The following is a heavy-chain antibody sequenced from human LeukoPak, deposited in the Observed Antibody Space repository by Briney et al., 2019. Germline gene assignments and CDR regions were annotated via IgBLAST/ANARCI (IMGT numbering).Heavy chain of an antibody. J-gene: IGHJ4*02. Sequence: SGPTLVKPTETLTLTCSFSGFSIGTSGVGVGWIRQPPGKALEWLLFIYWDDDKRYSPSLKNRLSITKDTSKNQVVLTMTNVDPVDTATYYCAHRAIRSFAWDLGYFDYWGQGILVTVSS. V-gene: IGHV2-5*02. CDR1: GFSIGTSGVG. CDR3: AHRAIRSFAWDLGYFDY. D-gene: IGHD3-9*01. CDR2: IYWDDDK.